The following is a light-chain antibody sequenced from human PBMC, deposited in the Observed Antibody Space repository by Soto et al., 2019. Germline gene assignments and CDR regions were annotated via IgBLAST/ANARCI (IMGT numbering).Light chain of an antibody. Sequence: EIVLTQSPGTLSLSPGERATLSCRASQSVSSSYLAWYQQKPGQAPRLLIYGASSRATGIPDRFSGSGSGTDLPLTISRLEPEDFAVYYCQQYGSSPRVTFGGETKVAIK. V-gene: IGKV3-20*01. J-gene: IGKJ4*01. CDR1: QSVSSSY. CDR2: GAS. CDR3: QQYGSSPRVT.